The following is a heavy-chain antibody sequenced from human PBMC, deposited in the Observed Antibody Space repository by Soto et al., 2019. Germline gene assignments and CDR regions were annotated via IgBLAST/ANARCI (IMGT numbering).Heavy chain of an antibody. D-gene: IGHD2-8*02. CDR1: GYTFTSYG. V-gene: IGHV1-18*01. Sequence: QVQLVQSGAEVKKPGASVKVSCKASGYTFTSYGISWVRQAPGQGLEWMGWISAYNGNTNYAQTLQGRVTMTTDTTKSTAYMELRSLRFDDTAVDYCARPRGCRLVVCDYGGEGTPVAVSS. CDR2: ISAYNGNT. J-gene: IGHJ4*02. CDR3: ARPRGCRLVVCDY.